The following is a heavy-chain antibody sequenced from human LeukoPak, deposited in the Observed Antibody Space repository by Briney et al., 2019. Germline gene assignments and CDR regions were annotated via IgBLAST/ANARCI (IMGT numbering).Heavy chain of an antibody. Sequence: SVKVSCKASGGTFSSYAISWVRQAPGQGLEWMGGIIPILGTANYAQKFQGRVTITTDESTSTAYMELSSLRSEDTAVYYCARDITMVRGGYWFDPWGQGTLVTASS. V-gene: IGHV1-69*05. CDR1: GGTFSSYA. D-gene: IGHD3-10*01. J-gene: IGHJ5*02. CDR2: IIPILGTA. CDR3: ARDITMVRGGYWFDP.